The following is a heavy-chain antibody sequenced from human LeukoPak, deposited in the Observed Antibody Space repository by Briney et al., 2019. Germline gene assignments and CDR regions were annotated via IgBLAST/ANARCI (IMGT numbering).Heavy chain of an antibody. D-gene: IGHD3-10*01. V-gene: IGHV4-59*08. CDR1: GASISSYY. Sequence: QTSETLPLTCTVSGASISSYYWSWIRQPPGKGLEWIGYISYSGSTNYNPSLKSRVTISADTSKNQVSLTLSSVTAADTAVYYCARHPELYFFDYWGQGTLVTVSS. CDR2: ISYSGST. CDR3: ARHPELYFFDY. J-gene: IGHJ4*02.